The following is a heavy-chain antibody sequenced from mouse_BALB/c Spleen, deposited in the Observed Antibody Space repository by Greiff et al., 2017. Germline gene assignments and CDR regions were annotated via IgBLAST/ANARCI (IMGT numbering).Heavy chain of an antibody. J-gene: IGHJ2*01. V-gene: IGHV5-6-5*01. D-gene: IGHD1-1*01. CDR1: GFTFSSYA. Sequence: EVMLVESGGGLVKPGGSLKLSCAASGFTFSSYAMSWVRQTPEKRLEWVASISSGGSTYYPDSVKGRFTISRDNARNILYLQMSSLRSEDTAMYYCARVGSSYLDYWGQGTTLTVST. CDR2: ISSGGST. CDR3: ARVGSSYLDY.